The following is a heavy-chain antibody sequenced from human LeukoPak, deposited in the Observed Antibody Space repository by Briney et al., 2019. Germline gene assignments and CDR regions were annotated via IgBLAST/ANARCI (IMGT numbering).Heavy chain of an antibody. Sequence: SETLSLTCAVYGGSFSGYYWSWIRQPPGKGLEWIGEINHSGSTNYNPSLKSRVTISVDTSKNQFSLKLSSVTAADTAVYYCAREIIRFSSGWFDYWCQGTLVTVSS. CDR1: GGSFSGYY. D-gene: IGHD6-19*01. CDR3: AREIIRFSSGWFDY. V-gene: IGHV4-34*01. J-gene: IGHJ4*02. CDR2: INHSGST.